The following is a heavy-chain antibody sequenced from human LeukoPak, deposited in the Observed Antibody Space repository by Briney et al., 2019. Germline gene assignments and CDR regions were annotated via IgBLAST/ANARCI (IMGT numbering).Heavy chain of an antibody. D-gene: IGHD2-15*01. CDR2: IYYSGST. CDR3: ARPMLGYCSGGSCYAFDI. Sequence: SETLSLTCTVSGGSLSSSSYYWGWLRQPPGKGLEWLGSIYYSGSTYYNPSLKSRVTISVDTSKNQFSLKLSSVTAADTAVYYCARPMLGYCSGGSCYAFDIWGQGTMVTVSS. J-gene: IGHJ3*02. CDR1: GGSLSSSSYY. V-gene: IGHV4-39*01.